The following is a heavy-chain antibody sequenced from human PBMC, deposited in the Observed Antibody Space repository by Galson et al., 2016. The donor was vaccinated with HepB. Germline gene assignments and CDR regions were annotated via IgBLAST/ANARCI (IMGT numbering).Heavy chain of an antibody. CDR3: ARSRLLEWLLLPPFDY. J-gene: IGHJ4*02. D-gene: IGHD3-3*01. CDR2: INAGNANT. Sequence: SVKVTCKASGYSFTTYAMHWVRQAPGQRLEWMGWINAGNANTKYSQKFQGRVTISRDTSASTASLELSSLRSEDTTVYYCARSRLLEWLLLPPFDYWGQGTLVTVSS. V-gene: IGHV1-3*01. CDR1: GYSFTTYA.